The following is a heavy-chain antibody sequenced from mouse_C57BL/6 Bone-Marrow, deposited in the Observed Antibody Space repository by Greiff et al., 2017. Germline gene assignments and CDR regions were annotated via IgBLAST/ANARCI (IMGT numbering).Heavy chain of an antibody. CDR2: INPYNGGT. J-gene: IGHJ2*01. CDR1: GYTFTDYY. CDR3: AGGFITTLDY. V-gene: IGHV1-19*01. Sequence: EVKLEESGPVLVKPGASVKMSCKASGYTFTDYYMNWVKQSHGKSLEWIGVINPYNGGTSYNQKFKGKATLTVDKSSSTAYMERNSLTSEDSAVYYCAGGFITTLDYWGQGTTLTVSS. D-gene: IGHD1-1*01.